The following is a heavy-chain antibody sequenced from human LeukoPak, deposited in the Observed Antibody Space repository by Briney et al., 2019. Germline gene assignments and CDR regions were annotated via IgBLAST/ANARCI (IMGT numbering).Heavy chain of an antibody. CDR1: GGSLSSDDYY. V-gene: IGHV4-30-4*08. CDR3: ARDVSSTLILDY. J-gene: IGHJ4*02. CDR2: IYYSGNT. Sequence: PSQTLSLICTVSGGSLSSDDYYRSWIRQPPGKGLEWIGYIYYSGNTYYNPSLKSRVTMSVDTSKNQFSLKLNSVTAADTAVYYCARDVSSTLILDYWGQGTLVTVSS. D-gene: IGHD2-21*01.